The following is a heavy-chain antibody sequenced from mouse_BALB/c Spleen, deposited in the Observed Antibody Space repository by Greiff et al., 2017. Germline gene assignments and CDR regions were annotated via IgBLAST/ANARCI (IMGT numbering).Heavy chain of an antibody. CDR2: INPSTGYT. CDR1: GYTFTSYW. J-gene: IGHJ2*01. V-gene: IGHV1-7*01. D-gene: IGHD1-1*01. CDR3: ARAYYYGSSYGY. Sequence: QVQLKQSGAELAKPGASVKMSCKASGYTFTSYWMHWVKQRPGQGLEWIGYINPSTGYTEYNQKFKDKATLTADKSSSTAYMQLSSLTSEDSAVYYCARAYYYGSSYGYWGQGTTLTVSS.